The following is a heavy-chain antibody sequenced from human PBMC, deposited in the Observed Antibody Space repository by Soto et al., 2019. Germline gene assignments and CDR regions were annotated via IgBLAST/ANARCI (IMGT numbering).Heavy chain of an antibody. J-gene: IGHJ4*02. V-gene: IGHV5-10-1*01. CDR1: GYSFTSYW. D-gene: IGHD2-21*02. CDR3: ARHDPYCGGDCSSFDL. CDR2: IDPDDSYT. Sequence: LKISCKGSGYSFTSYWIGWVRQMPGKGLEWMGRIDPDDSYTKYSPSFEGHVTISADNSITNAYLQWRSLKASDSAMYYCARHDPYCGGDCSSFDLWGQGTLVTVSS.